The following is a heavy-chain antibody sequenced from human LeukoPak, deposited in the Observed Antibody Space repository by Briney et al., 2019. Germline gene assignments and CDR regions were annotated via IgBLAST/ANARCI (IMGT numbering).Heavy chain of an antibody. CDR1: GGSISSYY. J-gene: IGHJ2*01. D-gene: IGHD2/OR15-2a*01. Sequence: PSETLSLNCTVSGGSISSYYWSWIRQPPGKGLEWMGYIYYSGSTNYNPSLKSRVTISVDTSKTQFSLKLSSVTAADTAVYSCARGRPFPPRYFDLWGRGTLVTVSS. CDR3: ARGRPFPPRYFDL. V-gene: IGHV4-59*12. CDR2: IYYSGST.